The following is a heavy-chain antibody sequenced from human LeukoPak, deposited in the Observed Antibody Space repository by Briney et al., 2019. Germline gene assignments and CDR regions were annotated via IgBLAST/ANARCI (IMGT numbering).Heavy chain of an antibody. V-gene: IGHV4-59*01. J-gene: IGHJ3*02. CDR3: ARDLNGYSYGPYDAFDI. CDR1: GGSTSSYY. Sequence: SETLSLTCTVSGGSTSSYYWSWIRQPPGKGLEWIGYIYYSGSTNYNPSLKSRVTISVDTSKNQFSLKLSSVTAADTAVYYCARDLNGYSYGPYDAFDIWGQGTMVTVSS. D-gene: IGHD5-18*01. CDR2: IYYSGST.